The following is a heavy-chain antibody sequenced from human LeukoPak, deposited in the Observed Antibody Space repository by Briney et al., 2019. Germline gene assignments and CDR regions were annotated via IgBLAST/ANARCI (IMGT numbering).Heavy chain of an antibody. CDR3: ARAKKGVVPAAIYYYYYMDV. D-gene: IGHD2-2*02. CDR2: INHSGST. Sequence: PSETLSLTCAVYGGSFSGYYWSWIRQPPGQGLEWIGEINHSGSTNYNPSLKSRVTISVDTSKNQFSLKLSSVTAADTAVYYCARAKKGVVPAAIYYYYYMDVWGKGTTVTVSS. V-gene: IGHV4-34*01. CDR1: GGSFSGYY. J-gene: IGHJ6*03.